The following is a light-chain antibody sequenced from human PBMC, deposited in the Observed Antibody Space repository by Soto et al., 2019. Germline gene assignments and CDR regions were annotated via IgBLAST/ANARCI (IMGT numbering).Light chain of an antibody. CDR1: RSDVGGYKY. CDR2: EVN. Sequence: QSALTQPPSASGSPGQSVTISCTGTRSDVGGYKYVSWYQQYPGKAPKLMIYEVNKRPSGVPDRFSGSKSGNTASLTVSGLQAEDEADYYCSSYAGSSNVFGTGTKVTVL. J-gene: IGLJ1*01. CDR3: SSYAGSSNV. V-gene: IGLV2-8*01.